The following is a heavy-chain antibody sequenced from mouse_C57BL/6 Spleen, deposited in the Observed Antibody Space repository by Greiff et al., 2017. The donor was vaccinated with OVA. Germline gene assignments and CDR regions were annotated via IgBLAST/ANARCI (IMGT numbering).Heavy chain of an antibody. CDR1: GYTFTSYW. D-gene: IGHD2-3*01. Sequence: QVQLKQPGAELVRPGTSVKLSCKASGYTFTSYWMHWVKQRPGQGLEWIGVIDPSDSYTNYNQKFKGQATLTVDTSSSTAYMQLSSLTSEDSAVYYCAREDDGYPVFDYWGQGTTLTVSS. CDR2: IDPSDSYT. V-gene: IGHV1-59*01. CDR3: AREDDGYPVFDY. J-gene: IGHJ2*01.